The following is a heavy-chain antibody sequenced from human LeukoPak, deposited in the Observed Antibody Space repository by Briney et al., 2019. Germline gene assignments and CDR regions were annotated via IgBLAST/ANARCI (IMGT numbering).Heavy chain of an antibody. D-gene: IGHD3-22*01. V-gene: IGHV4-59*10. J-gene: IGHJ4*02. CDR1: GGSFSGYY. Sequence: SETLSLTCAVYGGSFSGYYWSWIRQPAGKGLEWIGRIYTSGSTNYNPSLKSRVTMSVDTSKNQFSLKLSSVTAADTAVYYCARAYYYDSSGYYPLDYWGQGTLVTVSS. CDR3: ARAYYYDSSGYYPLDY. CDR2: IYTSGST.